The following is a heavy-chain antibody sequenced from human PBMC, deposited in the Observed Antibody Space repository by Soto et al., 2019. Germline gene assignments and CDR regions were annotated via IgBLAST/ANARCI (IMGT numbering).Heavy chain of an antibody. V-gene: IGHV4-39*02. CDR1: GGSISSSTYY. J-gene: IGHJ3*02. D-gene: IGHD3-22*01. CDR2: MYYTGNK. Sequence: PSETLSLTCTVSGGSISSSTYYWDWIRQPPGKGLEWIGAMYYTGNKNYNPSLESRVTMSVDTSKNQFSLKLSSVTPTDTAVYYCAREGGSYDSGGYLIRGAFDIRGQGTMVTVSS. CDR3: AREGGSYDSGGYLIRGAFDI.